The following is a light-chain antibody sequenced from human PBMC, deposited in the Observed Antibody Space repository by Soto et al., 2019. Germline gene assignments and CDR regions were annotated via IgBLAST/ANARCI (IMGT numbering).Light chain of an antibody. CDR3: MLYYGGAGAV. CDR2: STS. Sequence: QAVVTQEPSLTVSPGGTVTLTCASSTGAVTSGYYPNWFQQKPGQAPRALISSTSNKHSWTPARFSGSLLGGKAALTLSGVQPEDEAEYYCMLYYGGAGAVFGTGTKLTVL. CDR1: TGAVTSGYY. V-gene: IGLV7-43*01. J-gene: IGLJ1*01.